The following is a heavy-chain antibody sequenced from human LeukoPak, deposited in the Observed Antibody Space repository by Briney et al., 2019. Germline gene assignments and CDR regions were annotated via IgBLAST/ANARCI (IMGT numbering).Heavy chain of an antibody. Sequence: NPGGSLRLSCAASGFTFSSYSMNWVRQAPGKGLEWVSSVSSSSSYIYYADSVKGRFTISRDSAKNSLYLQMNSLRAEDTAVYYCARGLYCSSTSCHDYYYYYGMDVWGQGTTVTVSS. CDR2: VSSSSSYI. D-gene: IGHD2-2*01. CDR3: ARGLYCSSTSCHDYYYYYGMDV. V-gene: IGHV3-21*01. J-gene: IGHJ6*02. CDR1: GFTFSSYS.